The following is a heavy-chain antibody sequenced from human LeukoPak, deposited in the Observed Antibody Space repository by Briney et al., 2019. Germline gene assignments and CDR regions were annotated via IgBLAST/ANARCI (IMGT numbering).Heavy chain of an antibody. CDR2: IYYSGST. D-gene: IGHD3-10*01. CDR1: GGSLSSGGYY. CDR3: ARDLYGSGNHFDY. Sequence: PSETLSLTCTVSGGSLSSGGYYWSWIRQHPGKGLEWIGYIYYSGSTYYNPSLKSRVTISVDTSKNQFSLKLSSVTAADTAVYYCARDLYGSGNHFDYWGQGTLVTVSS. V-gene: IGHV4-31*03. J-gene: IGHJ4*02.